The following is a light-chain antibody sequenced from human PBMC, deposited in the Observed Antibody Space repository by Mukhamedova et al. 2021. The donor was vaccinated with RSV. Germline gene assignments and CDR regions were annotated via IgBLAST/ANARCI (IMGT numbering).Light chain of an antibody. V-gene: IGKV1-5*03. CDR3: QQYESHNT. Sequence: WYQRRVHGKAPKLLISKASSLESGVPSRFSGSGSGTEFTLTISSLQPDDFATYYCQQYESHNTFGPGPSWTSN. CDR2: KAS. J-gene: IGKJ2*01.